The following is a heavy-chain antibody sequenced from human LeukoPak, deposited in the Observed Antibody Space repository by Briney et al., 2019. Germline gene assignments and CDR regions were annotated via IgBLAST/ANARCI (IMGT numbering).Heavy chain of an antibody. CDR1: GFTFRSYS. CDR2: IRYDGSNK. CDR3: AKVAAEYSSSGAHYYMDV. D-gene: IGHD6-13*01. Sequence: GGSLRLSCAASGFTFRSYSMHWVRQAPGKGLEWVAFIRYDGSNKYYADSVKGRFTISRDNSKNTLYLQMNSLRAEDTAVYYCAKVAAEYSSSGAHYYMDVWGKGTTVTISS. V-gene: IGHV3-30*02. J-gene: IGHJ6*03.